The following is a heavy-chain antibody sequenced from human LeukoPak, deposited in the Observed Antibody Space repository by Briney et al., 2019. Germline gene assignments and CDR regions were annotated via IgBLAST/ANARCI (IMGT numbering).Heavy chain of an antibody. V-gene: IGHV4-30-4*01. Sequence: PSETLSLTCTVSGGSISSGDYYWSWIRPPPGQGLVWIGYIYYSGSTYYNPSLKSRVTISVDTSKNQFSLKLSSVTAADTAVYYCARAMVRDPLDDYWGQGTLVTVSS. CDR2: IYYSGST. D-gene: IGHD3-10*01. J-gene: IGHJ4*02. CDR1: GGSISSGDYY. CDR3: ARAMVRDPLDDY.